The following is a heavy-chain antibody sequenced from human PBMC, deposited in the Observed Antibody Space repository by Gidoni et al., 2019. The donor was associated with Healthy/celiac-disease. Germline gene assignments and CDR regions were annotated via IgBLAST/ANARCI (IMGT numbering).Heavy chain of an antibody. CDR1: GGSFSGYY. CDR3: ARGNCSGGSCYPKYFQH. V-gene: IGHV4-34*01. CDR2: INHSGST. D-gene: IGHD2-15*01. J-gene: IGHJ1*01. Sequence: QVQLQQWGAGLVKPSENLSLTCAVYGGSFSGYYWSWIRQPPGKGLEWIGEINHSGSTTYNPSLKSRVTISVDTSKNQFSLKLSSVTAADTAVYYCARGNCSGGSCYPKYFQHWGQGTLVTVSS.